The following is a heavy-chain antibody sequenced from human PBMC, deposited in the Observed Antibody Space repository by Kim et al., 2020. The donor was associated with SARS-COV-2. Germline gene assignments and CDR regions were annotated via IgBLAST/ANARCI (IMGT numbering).Heavy chain of an antibody. Sequence: SETLSLTCTVSGGSISSSSYYWGWIRQPPGKGLEWIGSIYYSGSTYYNPSLKSRVTISVDTSKNQFSLKLSSVTAADTAVYYCARDVSYYYDSSGYYPMGYWGQGTLVTVSS. CDR2: IYYSGST. V-gene: IGHV4-39*07. D-gene: IGHD3-22*01. CDR3: ARDVSYYYDSSGYYPMGY. J-gene: IGHJ4*02. CDR1: GGSISSSSYY.